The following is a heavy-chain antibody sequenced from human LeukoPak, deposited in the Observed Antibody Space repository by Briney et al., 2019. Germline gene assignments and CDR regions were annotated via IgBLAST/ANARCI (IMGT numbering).Heavy chain of an antibody. V-gene: IGHV4-59*01. Sequence: SETLSLTCTVSGGSISSYYWSWIRQPPGKGLEWIGYIYYSGNTNYNPSLKSRLTISVDTSKNQFSLNLSSVTAADTALYYCARDRGYEGTDYWGQGTLVTVSS. CDR1: GGSISSYY. D-gene: IGHD5-18*01. CDR2: IYYSGNT. J-gene: IGHJ4*02. CDR3: ARDRGYEGTDY.